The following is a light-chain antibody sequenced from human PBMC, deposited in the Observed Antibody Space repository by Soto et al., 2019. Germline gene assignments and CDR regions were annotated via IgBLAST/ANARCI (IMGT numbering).Light chain of an antibody. J-gene: IGLJ1*01. CDR1: SXNIGNNY. CDR3: GTWDSSLSAYV. CDR2: DNN. V-gene: IGLV1-51*01. Sequence: QSVLTQPPSVSAAPGQKVTISCSGSSXNIGNNYVSWYQQLPGTAPKLLIYDNNKRPSGIPDRFSGSKSGTSATLGITGLQTGDEADYYCGTWDSSLSAYVFGTGTKV.